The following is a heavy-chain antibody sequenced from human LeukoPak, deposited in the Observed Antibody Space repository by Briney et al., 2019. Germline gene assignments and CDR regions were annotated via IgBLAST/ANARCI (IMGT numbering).Heavy chain of an antibody. D-gene: IGHD6-13*01. Sequence: ASVRVSCKASGYTFTGYYMHWVRQAPGQGLEWMGWINPNSGGTNYAQKFQGRVTMTRDTSISTAYMELSRLRSDDTAVYYCARDIKQQLALYYFDYWGQGTLVTVSS. CDR3: ARDIKQQLALYYFDY. CDR2: INPNSGGT. CDR1: GYTFTGYY. J-gene: IGHJ4*02. V-gene: IGHV1-2*02.